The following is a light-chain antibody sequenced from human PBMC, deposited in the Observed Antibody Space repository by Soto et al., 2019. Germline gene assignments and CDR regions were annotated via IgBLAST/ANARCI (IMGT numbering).Light chain of an antibody. CDR1: TSFVGTYNF. Sequence: HSALRAPACEAWSAGEAITIFWTGTTSFVGTYNFVSWYQQHPGKAPQVLIYEGTKRPSGVSNRFSGSTSGSTASLTISGLQTEAEADYYCCSYVGASIYVLGTGTKVTVL. V-gene: IGLV2-23*01. J-gene: IGLJ1*01. CDR2: EGT. CDR3: CSYVGASIYV.